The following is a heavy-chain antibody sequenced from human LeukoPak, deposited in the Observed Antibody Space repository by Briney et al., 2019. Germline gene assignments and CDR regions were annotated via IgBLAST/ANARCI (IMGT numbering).Heavy chain of an antibody. J-gene: IGHJ4*02. CDR3: ARLMITFGGVIVPNFDY. CDR1: GGSISRSSYY. CDR2: IYYSGST. Sequence: SETLSLTCTVSGGSISRSSYYWGWIRQPPGKGLEWSGTIYYSGSTYYNPSLKSRVTISVDTSKNQLSLKLSSVTAADTAVYYCARLMITFGGVIVPNFDYWGQGTLVTVSS. V-gene: IGHV4-39*01. D-gene: IGHD3-16*02.